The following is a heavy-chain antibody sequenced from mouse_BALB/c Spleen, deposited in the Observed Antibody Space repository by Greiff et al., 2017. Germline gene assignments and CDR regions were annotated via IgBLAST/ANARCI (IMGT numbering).Heavy chain of an antibody. Sequence: LVESGPELVRPGESVKISCKGSGYTFTDYAMHWVKQSHAKSLEWIGVISIYYDNTNYNQKFKGKATMTVDKSSSTAYMELARLTSEDSAIYYCARSDRYDDANRDAMDYWGQGTSVTVSS. CDR1: GYTFTDYA. D-gene: IGHD2-14*01. CDR3: ARSDRYDDANRDAMDY. V-gene: IGHV1-67*01. CDR2: ISIYYDNT. J-gene: IGHJ4*01.